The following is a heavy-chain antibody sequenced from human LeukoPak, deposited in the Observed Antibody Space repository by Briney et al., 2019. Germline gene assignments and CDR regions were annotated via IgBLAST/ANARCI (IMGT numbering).Heavy chain of an antibody. CDR1: GFTFSSYA. CDR3: ARGPDRYYDDVWGSSTLDY. V-gene: IGHV3-30-3*01. J-gene: IGHJ4*02. CDR2: ISYDGSNK. Sequence: GGSLRLSCAASGFTFSSYAMHWVRQAPGKGLEWVAVISYDGSNKYYADSVKGRFTISRDNSKNTLYLQMNSLRAEDTAVYYCARGPDRYYDDVWGSSTLDYWGQGTLVTVSS. D-gene: IGHD3-16*01.